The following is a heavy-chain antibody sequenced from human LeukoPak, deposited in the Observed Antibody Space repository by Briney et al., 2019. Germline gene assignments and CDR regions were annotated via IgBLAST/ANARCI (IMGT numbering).Heavy chain of an antibody. Sequence: GGSLRLSCAASGFTVSSNYMSWVRRAPGKGLEWVSVIYSGGSTYYADSVKGRFTISRDNSKNTLYLQMNSLRAEDTAVYYCATTVTASDAFDIWGQGTMVTVSS. CDR3: ATTVTASDAFDI. V-gene: IGHV3-53*01. J-gene: IGHJ3*02. D-gene: IGHD4-17*01. CDR1: GFTVSSNY. CDR2: IYSGGST.